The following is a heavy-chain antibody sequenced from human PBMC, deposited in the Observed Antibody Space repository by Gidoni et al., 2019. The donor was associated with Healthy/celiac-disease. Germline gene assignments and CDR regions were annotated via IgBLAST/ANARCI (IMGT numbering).Heavy chain of an antibody. D-gene: IGHD3-22*01. CDR2: IIPIFGTA. J-gene: IGHJ6*02. CDR3: ARGPSVVIKGYYYYYGMDV. CDR1: SSYA. Sequence: SSYAISWVRQAPGQGLEWMVGIIPIFGTAHYAQKFQGRVTITADKSTSTAYMELSSLRSEDTAVYYCARGPSVVIKGYYYYYGMDVWGQGTTVTVSS. V-gene: IGHV1-69*06.